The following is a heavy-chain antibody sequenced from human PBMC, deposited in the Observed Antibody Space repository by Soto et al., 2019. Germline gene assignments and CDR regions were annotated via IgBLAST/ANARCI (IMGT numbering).Heavy chain of an antibody. V-gene: IGHV3-21*06. CDR3: ARESEDLTSNLDY. CDR2: ISSTTNYI. CDR1: GFTFTGYS. J-gene: IGHJ4*02. Sequence: PGGSLRLSCAASGFTFTGYSMNWVRQAPGKGLEWVSSISSTTNYIYYGDSMKGRFTISRDNAKNSLYLEMNSLRAEDTAVYYCARESEDLTSNLDYWGQGTLVTVSS.